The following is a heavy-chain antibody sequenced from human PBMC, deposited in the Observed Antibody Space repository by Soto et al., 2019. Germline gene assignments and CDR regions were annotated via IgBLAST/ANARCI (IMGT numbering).Heavy chain of an antibody. CDR3: AIHLSTTEAPLPFNY. D-gene: IGHD1-1*01. Sequence: PSETLSLTCTVSGGSISSSYWSWIRQPPGKGLEWIAYIHYSGSTEHNPSLKSRVTISVDTSKNQFSLKLSSVTAADTAVYYCAIHLSTTEAPLPFNYWSQGTLVTVSS. CDR2: IHYSGST. V-gene: IGHV4-59*08. J-gene: IGHJ4*02. CDR1: GGSISSSY.